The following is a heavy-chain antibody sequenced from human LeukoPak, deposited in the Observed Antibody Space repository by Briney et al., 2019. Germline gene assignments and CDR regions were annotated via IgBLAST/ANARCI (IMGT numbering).Heavy chain of an antibody. D-gene: IGHD5-18*01. CDR2: ISSSSSYI. J-gene: IGHJ4*02. V-gene: IGHV3-21*01. CDR3: ARAPDTAMGTLDY. CDR1: GFTFSSYG. Sequence: GGSLRLSCAASGFTFSSYGMHWVRQAPGKGLEWVSSISSSSSYIYYADSVKGRFTISRDNAKNSLYLQMNSLRAEDTAVYYCARAPDTAMGTLDYWGQGTLVTVSS.